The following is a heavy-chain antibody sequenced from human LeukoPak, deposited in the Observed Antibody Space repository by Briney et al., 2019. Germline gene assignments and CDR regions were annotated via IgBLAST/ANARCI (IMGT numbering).Heavy chain of an antibody. CDR2: IYHSGST. Sequence: PSETLSLTCAVSGYSIRSGYYWGWIRQPPGEGLEWIGTIYHSGSTYYNPSLKSRVTISLDTSKNQFSLKLSSVTAADTAVYYCARVRMTGTLDVWGKGTMVTISS. CDR3: ARVRMTGTLDV. V-gene: IGHV4-38-2*01. D-gene: IGHD3-9*01. CDR1: GYSIRSGYY. J-gene: IGHJ6*04.